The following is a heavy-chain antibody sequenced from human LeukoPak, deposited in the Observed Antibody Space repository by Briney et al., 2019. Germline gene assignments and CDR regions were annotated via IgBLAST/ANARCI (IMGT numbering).Heavy chain of an antibody. V-gene: IGHV3-21*01. CDR1: GFMFSGYS. CDR3: ARDGYYDFWSGPFDF. J-gene: IGHJ4*02. CDR2: IGSSSSSI. Sequence: GGSLRLSCAASGFMFSGYSMNWVRQAPGKGLEWVSSIGSSSSSIYYADSVKGRFTISRDNAKNSLYLQMNSLRAEDTAVYYCARDGYYDFWSGPFDFWGQGTLVTVSS. D-gene: IGHD3-3*01.